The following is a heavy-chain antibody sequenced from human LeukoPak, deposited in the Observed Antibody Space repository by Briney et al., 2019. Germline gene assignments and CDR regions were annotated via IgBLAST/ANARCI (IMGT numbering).Heavy chain of an antibody. D-gene: IGHD3-10*01. Sequence: GGSLRLSCAASGFTVSSNYMSWVRQAPGKGLEWVSVIYSGGSTYYADSVKGRFTTSSDNTKNTLYLQVNSMRAEETAVYYCARDRSPLRYAFDIWGQGTMVTVSS. CDR3: ARDRSPLRYAFDI. CDR2: IYSGGST. J-gene: IGHJ3*02. CDR1: GFTVSSNY. V-gene: IGHV3-53*01.